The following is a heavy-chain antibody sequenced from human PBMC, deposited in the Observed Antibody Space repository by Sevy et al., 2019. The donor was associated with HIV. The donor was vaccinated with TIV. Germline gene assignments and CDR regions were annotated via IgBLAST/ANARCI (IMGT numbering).Heavy chain of an antibody. CDR2: ISYDGSNK. D-gene: IGHD5-18*01. CDR3: AREGVVDTAISYYFDY. J-gene: IGHJ4*02. V-gene: IGHV3-30-3*01. Sequence: GGSLRLSCAASGFTFSSYAMHWVRQAPGKGLEWVAVISYDGSNKYYADSVKGRFTISRDNSKNTLYLQMNSLRAEDMAVYYCAREGVVDTAISYYFDYWGQGTLVTVSS. CDR1: GFTFSSYA.